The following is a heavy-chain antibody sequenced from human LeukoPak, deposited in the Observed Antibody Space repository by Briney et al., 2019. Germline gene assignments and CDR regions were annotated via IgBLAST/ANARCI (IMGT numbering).Heavy chain of an antibody. CDR2: ISYDGSNK. CDR3: AKDRTPDGYYSIDY. V-gene: IGHV3-30*04. CDR1: GFIFGSYA. D-gene: IGHD3-3*01. J-gene: IGHJ4*02. Sequence: GGSLRLSCAASGFIFGSYAMHWVRQAPGKGLEWVAVISYDGSNKYYADSVKGRFTISRDNSKNTLYLQMNSLRVEDTAVYYCAKDRTPDGYYSIDYWGQGILVTVSS.